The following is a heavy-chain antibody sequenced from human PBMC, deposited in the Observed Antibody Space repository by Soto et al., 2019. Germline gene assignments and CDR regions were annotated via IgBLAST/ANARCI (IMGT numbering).Heavy chain of an antibody. CDR2: MYHSGST. CDR3: AADRIGQGFDP. V-gene: IGHV4-30-2*01. Sequence: SETLSLTCGVSGGSISSGGYSWSWIRQPPGKGLEWIGYMYHSGSTYYNPSLKSRVTISIDMSTSTAYMELSSLRSEDTAVYYCAADRIGQGFDPWGQGTLVTVSS. J-gene: IGHJ5*02. CDR1: GGSISSGGYS. D-gene: IGHD1-26*01.